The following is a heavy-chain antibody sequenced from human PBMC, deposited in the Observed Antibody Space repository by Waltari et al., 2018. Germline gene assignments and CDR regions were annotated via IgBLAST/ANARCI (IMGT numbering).Heavy chain of an antibody. D-gene: IGHD3-3*01. CDR1: GGTFSSYA. Sequence: QVQLVQSGAEVKKPGSSVKVSCKASGGTFSSYALSWVRQAPGQGLEWMGGIIPIFGTANYAQKFQGRVTITTDESTSTAYMELSSLRSEDTAVYYCARGDFWSGYIYYYYMDVWGKGTTVTVSS. J-gene: IGHJ6*03. V-gene: IGHV1-69*05. CDR2: IIPIFGTA. CDR3: ARGDFWSGYIYYYYMDV.